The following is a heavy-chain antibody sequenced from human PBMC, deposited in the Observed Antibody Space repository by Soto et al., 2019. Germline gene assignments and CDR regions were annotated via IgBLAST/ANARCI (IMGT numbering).Heavy chain of an antibody. V-gene: IGHV3-23*01. CDR3: ATAARPNYYYGRDV. D-gene: IGHD6-6*01. CDR1: GFTFSSYA. J-gene: IGHJ6*04. CDR2: ISGSGGST. Sequence: EVQLLESGGGLVQPGGSLRLSCAASGFTFSSYAMSWVRQAPGKGLEWVSAISGSGGSTYYADSVKGRFTISRDNSKNTLYLHMNSLRAGDTAVYYCATAARPNYYYGRDVWGKGTTVTVCS.